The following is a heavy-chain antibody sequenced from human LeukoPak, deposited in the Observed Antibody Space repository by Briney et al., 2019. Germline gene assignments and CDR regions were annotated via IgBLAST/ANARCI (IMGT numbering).Heavy chain of an antibody. CDR1: GFTFSSYA. CDR2: ISYDGSNK. D-gene: IGHD1-1*01. CDR3: AIGTTGLDY. J-gene: IGHJ4*02. Sequence: PGGSLRLPCAASGFTFSSYAMHWVRQAPGKGLEWVAVISYDGSNKYYADSVKGRFTISRDNSKNTLYLQMNSLRAEDTAVYYCAIGTTGLDYWGQGTLVTVSS. V-gene: IGHV3-30*04.